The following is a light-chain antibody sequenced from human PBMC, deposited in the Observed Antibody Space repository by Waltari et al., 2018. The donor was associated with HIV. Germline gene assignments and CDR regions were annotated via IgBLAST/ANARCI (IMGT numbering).Light chain of an antibody. J-gene: IGKJ2*01. CDR2: DAS. V-gene: IGKV3-11*01. CDR3: QQRTNWPFT. CDR1: QSLSNY. Sequence: EIVLTQSPATLSLSPGERATLSCRASQSLSNYLAWYQQKPGQAPRLLIFDASNRATGIPARFRGSGSGTDFTLTISSLEPADFAVYYCQQRTNWPFTVGQGTKVEIK.